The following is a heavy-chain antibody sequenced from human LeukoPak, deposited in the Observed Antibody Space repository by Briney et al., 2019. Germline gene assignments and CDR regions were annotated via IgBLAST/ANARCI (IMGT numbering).Heavy chain of an antibody. V-gene: IGHV3-23*01. CDR3: AKGARTIAAANWFDP. D-gene: IGHD6-13*01. J-gene: IGHJ5*02. CDR1: GFAFSGYA. CDR2: IGARGDVT. Sequence: GGSLRLSCTVSGFAFSGYAMSWVRQAPGKGPEWVSSIGARGDVTYSADSVKGRFTISRDNSKNTLYLQMNSLRAEDTAVYYCAKGARTIAAANWFDPWGQGTLVTVSS.